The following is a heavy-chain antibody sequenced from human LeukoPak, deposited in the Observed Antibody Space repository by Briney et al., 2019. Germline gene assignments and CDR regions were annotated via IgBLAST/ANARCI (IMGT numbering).Heavy chain of an antibody. D-gene: IGHD3-9*01. V-gene: IGHV1-69*06. CDR1: GVTFSNYA. Sequence: GSSVKVSCKASGVTFSNYAISWVRLAPGQGLEWMGGIIPIFGTANYAQKFQGRVTITADKSTSTAFMELSSLRSDDTAMYYCARGFYYDILTGYPFFRAFDIWGQGTMVTVSS. J-gene: IGHJ3*02. CDR2: IIPIFGTA. CDR3: ARGFYYDILTGYPFFRAFDI.